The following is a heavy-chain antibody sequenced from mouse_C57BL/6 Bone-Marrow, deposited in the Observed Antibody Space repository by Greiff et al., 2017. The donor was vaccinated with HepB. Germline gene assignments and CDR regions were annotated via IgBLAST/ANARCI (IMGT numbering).Heavy chain of an antibody. CDR1: GYTFTDYY. Sequence: EVQLQQSGPVLVKPGASVKMSCKASGYTFTDYYMNWVKQSHGKSLEWIGVINPYNGGTSYNQKFKGKATLTVDKSSSTAYMELNSLTSEDSAVYYCAIYCNYAYYAMDYWGQGTSVTVSS. V-gene: IGHV1-19*01. CDR2: INPYNGGT. J-gene: IGHJ4*01. CDR3: AIYCNYAYYAMDY. D-gene: IGHD2-1*01.